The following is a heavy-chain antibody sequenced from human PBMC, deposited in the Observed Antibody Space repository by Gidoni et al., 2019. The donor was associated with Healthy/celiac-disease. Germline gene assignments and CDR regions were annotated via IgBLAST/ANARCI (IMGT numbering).Heavy chain of an antibody. CDR1: GGTFSSYA. D-gene: IGHD4-17*01. Sequence: QVQLVQSGAEVKKPGSSVKVSCKASGGTFSSYAISWVRQAPGQGLEWMGGIIPIFGTANYAQKFQGRVTITADKSTNTANKELSSLRSEDTAVYYCARGTDCGEGGGYYDDMDVWGKGTTVTVSS. J-gene: IGHJ6*03. CDR3: ARGTDCGEGGGYYDDMDV. CDR2: IIPIFGTA. V-gene: IGHV1-69*06.